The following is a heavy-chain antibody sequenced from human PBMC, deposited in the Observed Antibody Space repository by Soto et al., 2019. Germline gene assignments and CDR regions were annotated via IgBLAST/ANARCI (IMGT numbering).Heavy chain of an antibody. CDR1: GYTFTSYA. CDR3: ARGPGGPDGPGDY. V-gene: IGHV1-3*01. Sequence: ASVKVSCKASGYTFTSYAMHWVRQAPGQRLEWMGWINAGNGNTKYSQKFQGRVTITRDTSASTAYMELSSLRSEDAALYYCARGPGGPDGPGDYWGQGTLVNVSS. D-gene: IGHD2-15*01. J-gene: IGHJ4*02. CDR2: INAGNGNT.